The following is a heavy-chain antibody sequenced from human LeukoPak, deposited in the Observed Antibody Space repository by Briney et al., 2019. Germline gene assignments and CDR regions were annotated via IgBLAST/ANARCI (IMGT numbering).Heavy chain of an antibody. V-gene: IGHV3-23*01. Sequence: GGSLRLSCAASGFTFSTYAVSWVRRAPGKGLEWVSIISGSGSYTYYTDSVKGRFSISRDNSKNTLYLQMNSLRAEDTAIYYCANIPSLSYWYLAFDIWGQGTLATVSS. J-gene: IGHJ3*02. D-gene: IGHD2-8*02. CDR1: GFTFSTYA. CDR2: ISGSGSYT. CDR3: ANIPSLSYWYLAFDI.